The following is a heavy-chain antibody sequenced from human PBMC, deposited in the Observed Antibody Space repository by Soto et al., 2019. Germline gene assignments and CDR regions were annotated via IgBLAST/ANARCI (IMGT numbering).Heavy chain of an antibody. Sequence: QVQLVESGGGVVQPGRSLRLSCAASGFTFSSYAMHWVRQAPGKGLEWVADISYDGSNKYYADSVKGRFTISRDNSKNTLYLQMNSLRAEDTAVYYCARDKAVAGDAFDYWGQGTLVTVSS. CDR3: ARDKAVAGDAFDY. CDR1: GFTFSSYA. V-gene: IGHV3-30-3*01. CDR2: ISYDGSNK. J-gene: IGHJ4*02. D-gene: IGHD6-19*01.